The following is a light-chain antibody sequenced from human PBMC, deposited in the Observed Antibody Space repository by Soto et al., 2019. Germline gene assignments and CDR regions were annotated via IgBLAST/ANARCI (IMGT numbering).Light chain of an antibody. CDR1: SSDVGYYNY. J-gene: IGLJ1*01. CDR3: GSYATSSTLYV. V-gene: IGLV2-14*01. Sequence: QSVLTQPASVSGSPGQSITISCTGTSSDVGYYNYVSWYQQHPGNAPKLIIYEVSNRPSGVSNRFSGSKSGNTASLTISGLQAEDEAEYYCGSYATSSTLYVFGTGTKVTVL. CDR2: EVS.